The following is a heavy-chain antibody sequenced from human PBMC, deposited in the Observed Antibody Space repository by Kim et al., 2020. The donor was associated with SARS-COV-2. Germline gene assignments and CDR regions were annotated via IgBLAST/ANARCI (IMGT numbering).Heavy chain of an antibody. Sequence: VKGRFTISRDNSKNMLYLQMNSLTLEDTAVYYCTTDWAVAGVARDQGAVDSWGQGTTVTVSS. CDR3: TTDWAVAGVARDQGAVDS. J-gene: IGHJ3*02. D-gene: IGHD3-16*01. V-gene: IGHV3-15*01.